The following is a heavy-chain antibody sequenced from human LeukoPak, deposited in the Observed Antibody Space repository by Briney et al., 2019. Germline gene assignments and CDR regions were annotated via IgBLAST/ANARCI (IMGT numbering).Heavy chain of an antibody. Sequence: ASVKVSCKTSGYTFTSYGISWVRQAPGQGLEWMGWISAYNGDTRYAQKVQGRLTVTKDTSTTTVYMELRGLRSDDTAVYYCARDAFDIWGQGTMVTVSS. CDR1: GYTFTSYG. CDR2: ISAYNGDT. CDR3: ARDAFDI. V-gene: IGHV1-18*01. J-gene: IGHJ3*02.